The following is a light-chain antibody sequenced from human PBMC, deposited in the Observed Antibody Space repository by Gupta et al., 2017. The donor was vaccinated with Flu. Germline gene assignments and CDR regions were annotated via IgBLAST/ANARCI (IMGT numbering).Light chain of an antibody. J-gene: IGKJ2*01. CDR2: KAS. Sequence: PSSLSASVGDRVTITCRASQSISNWLAWYQQKPGKAPKVLIYKASSLESGVPSRFSGSGSGTEFTLTISSLQPDDFAAYYCQQDDNYPYTFGQGTKLE. V-gene: IGKV1-5*03. CDR3: QQDDNYPYT. CDR1: QSISNW.